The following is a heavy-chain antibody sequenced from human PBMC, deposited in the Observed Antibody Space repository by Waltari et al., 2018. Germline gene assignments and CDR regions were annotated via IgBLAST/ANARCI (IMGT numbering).Heavy chain of an antibody. J-gene: IGHJ2*01. CDR3: ARHPPMTIMLWYFDL. CDR2: IYYSGST. Sequence: QLQLQESGPGLVKPSETLSLTCTVSGGSISSSSYYWGWIRQPPGKGLEWIGSIYYSGSTYYNPSLKSRVTISVDTSKNQFSLKLSSVTAADTAVYYCARHPPMTIMLWYFDLWGRGTLVTVSS. D-gene: IGHD2-8*01. V-gene: IGHV4-39*01. CDR1: GGSISSSSYY.